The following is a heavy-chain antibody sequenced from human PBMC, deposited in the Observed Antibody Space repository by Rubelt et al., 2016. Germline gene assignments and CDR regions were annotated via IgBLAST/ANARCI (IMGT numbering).Heavy chain of an antibody. CDR2: IGTSNNYI. V-gene: IGHV3-21*01. CDR1: GGSFSGYY. D-gene: IGHD4-11*01. Sequence: VQLQQWGAGLLKPSETLSLTCAVYGGSFSGYYWTWIRQPPGQGLEWVSSIGTSNNYIYYGDSVKGRFTISTDNAKNSVYLQMIDLGAEDTAVYYGARVLHYSVHDAFDVWGQGTVVTGSS. J-gene: IGHJ3*01. CDR3: ARVLHYSVHDAFDV.